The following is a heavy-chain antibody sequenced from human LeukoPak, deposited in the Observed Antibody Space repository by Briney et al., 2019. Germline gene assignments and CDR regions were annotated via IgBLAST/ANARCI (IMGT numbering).Heavy chain of an antibody. CDR1: GYTFTGCF. CDR3: ARSAYNYGYVYFDH. Sequence: ASVKVSCKASGYTFTGCFIHYVRQAPEQGLEWMGWIDPNSDNIRYSETFKDRVTMTRDTSTNTAYMELSWLRSDDTAVYYCARSAYNYGYVYFDHWGQGTLVIVSS. V-gene: IGHV1-2*02. CDR2: IDPNSDNI. J-gene: IGHJ4*02. D-gene: IGHD5-18*01.